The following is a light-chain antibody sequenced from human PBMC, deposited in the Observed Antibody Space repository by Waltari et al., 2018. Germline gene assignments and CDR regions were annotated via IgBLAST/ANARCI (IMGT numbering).Light chain of an antibody. Sequence: DIVMTQSPDSLAVSLGERATNYCKSSQSLLFSSNNENYLAWYQQKAGQPPKLLISWASTRESGLPDRFTGSGSGTDFTLTISSLQAEDVAVYFCHQYLSTPWTFGQGTKVEIK. J-gene: IGKJ1*01. CDR3: HQYLSTPWT. CDR1: QSLLFSSNNENY. CDR2: WAS. V-gene: IGKV4-1*01.